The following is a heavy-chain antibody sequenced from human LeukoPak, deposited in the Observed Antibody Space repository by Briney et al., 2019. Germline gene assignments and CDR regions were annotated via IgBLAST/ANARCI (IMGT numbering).Heavy chain of an antibody. CDR1: GYTFTGYY. J-gene: IGHJ6*03. Sequence: ASVKVSCKASGYTFTGYYMHWVRQAPGQGLEWMGWINPTSGGTNYAQKLQGRVTMTRDTSISTAYMELSRLRSGDTAVYYCARDLDGDYEYYYYMDVWGKGTTVTVSS. V-gene: IGHV1-2*02. CDR2: INPTSGGT. CDR3: ARDLDGDYEYYYYMDV. D-gene: IGHD4-17*01.